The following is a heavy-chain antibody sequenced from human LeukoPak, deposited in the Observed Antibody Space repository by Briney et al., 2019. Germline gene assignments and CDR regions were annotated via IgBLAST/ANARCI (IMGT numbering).Heavy chain of an antibody. J-gene: IGHJ4*02. CDR1: GYTFTNYA. Sequence: ASVKVSCKASGYTFTNYAMHWVRQAPGQRLEWMGWINAGNGNTKYSQKFQGRVTITRDTSASTAYMELSSLRSEDTAIYYCARALRNSGYPFDYWGQGTLVTVSS. CDR2: INAGNGNT. V-gene: IGHV1-3*01. CDR3: ARALRNSGYPFDY. D-gene: IGHD5-12*01.